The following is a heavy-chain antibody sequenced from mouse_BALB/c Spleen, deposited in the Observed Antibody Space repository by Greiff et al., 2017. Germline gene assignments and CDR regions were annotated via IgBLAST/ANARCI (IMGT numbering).Heavy chain of an antibody. CDR1: GFTFSSYA. V-gene: IGHV5-6-5*01. CDR2: ISSGGST. CDR3: ARGRSGYYLVFDV. J-gene: IGHJ1*01. D-gene: IGHD2-3*01. Sequence: EVHLVESGGGLVKPGGSLKLSCAASGFTFSSYAMSWVRQTPEKRLEWVASISSGGSTYYPDSVKGRFTISRDNARNILYLQMSSLRSEDTAMYYCARGRSGYYLVFDVWGAGTTVTVSS.